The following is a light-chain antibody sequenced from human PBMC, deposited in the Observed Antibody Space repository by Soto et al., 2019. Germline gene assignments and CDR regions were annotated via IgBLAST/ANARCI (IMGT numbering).Light chain of an antibody. CDR3: GAWDDSLNGYV. J-gene: IGLJ1*01. CDR2: SNN. CDR1: SSNIGSTT. V-gene: IGLV1-44*01. Sequence: QSVLTQPTSVSGSRGQSIIISCVGRSSNIGSTTVNWYQHLPGTAPKLLIYSNNQRPSGGPDRFSGSKSGTSASLAISGLQSEDEADYYCGAWDDSLNGYVFGAGTKVTVL.